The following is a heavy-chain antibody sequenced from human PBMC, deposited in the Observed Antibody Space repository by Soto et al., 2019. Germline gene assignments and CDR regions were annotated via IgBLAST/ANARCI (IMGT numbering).Heavy chain of an antibody. Sequence: GGSLRLSCAASGFTFSSYAMHWVRQAPGKGLEWVAVISYDGSNKYYADSVKGRFTISRDNSKNTLYLQMNSLRAEDTAVYYCASAGFDIWGQGTMVTVSS. J-gene: IGHJ3*02. CDR3: ASAGFDI. CDR2: ISYDGSNK. CDR1: GFTFSSYA. V-gene: IGHV3-30-3*01.